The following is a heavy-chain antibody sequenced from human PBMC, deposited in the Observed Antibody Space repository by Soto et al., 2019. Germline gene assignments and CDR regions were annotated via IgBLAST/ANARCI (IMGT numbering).Heavy chain of an antibody. CDR1: GGSMTSYH. J-gene: IGHJ5*02. Sequence: QVQLQESGPGLVKPSETLSLTCTVSGGSMTSYHWTWIRQPPGKGLEWIGYIYNSGSTNYNPSLKSRVTLSVDTSKNQFSLKLSSVTAADTAVYYCARMNLPPGPWGQGTLVTVSS. CDR3: ARMNLPPGP. V-gene: IGHV4-59*01. CDR2: IYNSGST.